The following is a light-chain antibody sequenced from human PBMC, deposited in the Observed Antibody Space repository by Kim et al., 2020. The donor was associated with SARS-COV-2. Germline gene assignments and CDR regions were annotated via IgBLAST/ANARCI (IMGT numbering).Light chain of an antibody. CDR1: RSLTNY. CDR3: QQRVNWPLT. J-gene: IGKJ4*01. V-gene: IGKV3-11*01. Sequence: LSPGERAVPSCRASRSLTNYLAWYQQKPGQAPKLLIYDATNRADGIPARFSGSGFATDFTLTISTLEPEDFAVYYCQQRVNWPLTFGGGTKVDIK. CDR2: DAT.